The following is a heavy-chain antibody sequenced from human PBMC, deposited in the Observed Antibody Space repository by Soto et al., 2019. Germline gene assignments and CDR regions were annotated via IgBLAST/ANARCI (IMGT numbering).Heavy chain of an antibody. CDR2: INPATGAA. D-gene: IGHD3-3*01. Sequence: QLHLVQSGAVVKKPGASVTVSCSASGYPVTAYYMHWVRQAPGRGLEWMGGINPATGAAKYTQTLQGRFTMTRDTSTRTVFMELIGLTSEDPAVFYWARGGGVGVAGSAAFDMWGQGTEVTVSS. CDR1: GYPVTAYY. J-gene: IGHJ3*02. CDR3: ARGGGVGVAGSAAFDM. V-gene: IGHV1-2*02.